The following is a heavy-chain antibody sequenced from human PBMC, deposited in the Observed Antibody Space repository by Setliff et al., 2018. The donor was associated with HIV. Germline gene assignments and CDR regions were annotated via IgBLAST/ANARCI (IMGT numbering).Heavy chain of an antibody. J-gene: IGHJ4*02. CDR1: GDSVSSRSYY. D-gene: IGHD1-1*01. Sequence: SESLSLTCTVSGDSVSSRSYYWSWIRQPPGKGLEWIGYIYYSGSTNYNPSLKSRVTISVDTSKNHFSLKLRSVTAADTAVYYCAQLGMVDDFDYWGQGTLVTVSS. CDR2: IYYSGST. CDR3: AQLGMVDDFDY. V-gene: IGHV4-61*03.